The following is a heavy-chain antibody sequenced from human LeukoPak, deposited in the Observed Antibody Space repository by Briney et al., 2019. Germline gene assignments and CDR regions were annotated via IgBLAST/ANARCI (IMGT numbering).Heavy chain of an antibody. CDR1: GDSIIGSY. CDR2: IYYSVDI. D-gene: IGHD3-22*01. V-gene: IGHV4-59*01. Sequence: SETLSLTCTVSGDSIIGSYWSWIRQAPGKGLEWIAYIYYSVDINYNPSLQSRVTISVDISKKQFSLRLTSVTAADTAVYYCARRRYYDSSGYNPTYYFDHWGQGILVSVSS. J-gene: IGHJ4*02. CDR3: ARRRYYDSSGYNPTYYFDH.